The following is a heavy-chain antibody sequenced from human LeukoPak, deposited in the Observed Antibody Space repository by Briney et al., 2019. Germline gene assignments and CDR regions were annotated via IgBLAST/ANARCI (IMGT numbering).Heavy chain of an antibody. CDR2: IYPGDSVT. V-gene: IGHV5-51*01. D-gene: IGHD3-22*01. CDR1: GYSFTSYW. Sequence: GDSLKISCKGSGYSFTSYWIGWVRQMPGKGLECMWIIYPGDSVTRYSPSFHGQVTISADKSISTAYLQWSSLKASDTAIYYCARHVYYYDSSGYRGPYYCDYWGQGTLVTVSS. CDR3: ARHVYYYDSSGYRGPYYCDY. J-gene: IGHJ4*02.